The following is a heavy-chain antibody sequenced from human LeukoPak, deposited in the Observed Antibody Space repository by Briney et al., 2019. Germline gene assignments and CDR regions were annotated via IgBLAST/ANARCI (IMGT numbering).Heavy chain of an antibody. CDR1: GFTLRSYV. D-gene: IGHD2-2*01. CDR3: ANSGPAAMFFDY. J-gene: IGHJ4*02. V-gene: IGHV3-23*01. CDR2: ISGSGDST. Sequence: GGSLRLSCVASGFTLRSYVMNWVRQTPGKGLEWVSSISGSGDSTFYADSVKGRFSISRDNSKNTLYLQMNSLRAEDTAVYYCANSGPAAMFFDYWGQGTLVTVSS.